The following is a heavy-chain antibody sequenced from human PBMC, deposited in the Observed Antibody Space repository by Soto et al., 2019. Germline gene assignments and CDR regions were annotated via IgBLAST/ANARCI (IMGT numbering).Heavy chain of an antibody. V-gene: IGHV1-69*04. J-gene: IGHJ6*02. CDR2: IIPILGIA. D-gene: IGHD5-18*01. CDR3: ARDDTVHVDTAMVEYYYYGMDV. CDR1: GGTFSSYT. Sequence: ASVKVSCKASGGTFSSYTISWVRQAPGQGLEWMGRIIPILGIANYAQKFQGRVTITADKSTSTAYMELSSLRSEDTAVYYCARDDTVHVDTAMVEYYYYGMDVWGQGTTVTVSS.